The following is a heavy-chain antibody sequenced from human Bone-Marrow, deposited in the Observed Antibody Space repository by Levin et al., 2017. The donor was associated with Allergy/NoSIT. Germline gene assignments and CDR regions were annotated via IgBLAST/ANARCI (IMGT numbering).Heavy chain of an antibody. CDR3: TTPGRVVVVVAALDY. CDR1: GFTFSNAW. V-gene: IGHV3-15*01. D-gene: IGHD2-15*01. J-gene: IGHJ4*02. CDR2: IKSKTDGGTT. Sequence: AGGSLRLSCAASGFTFSNAWMSWVRQAPGKGLEWVGRIKSKTDGGTTDYAAPVKGRFTISRDDSKNTLYLQMNSLKTEDTAVYYCTTPGRVVVVVAALDYWGQGTLVTVSS.